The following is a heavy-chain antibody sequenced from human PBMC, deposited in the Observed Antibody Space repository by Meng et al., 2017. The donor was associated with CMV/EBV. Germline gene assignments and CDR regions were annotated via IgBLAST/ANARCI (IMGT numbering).Heavy chain of an antibody. Sequence: LRLSCAISGDSVSSNSAAWNWIRQSPSRGLEWLGRTYYRSKWYNDYAVSVKSRITINPDTSKNQFSLQLNSVTPEDTAVYYCARAPGIWSPYYFHYWGQGTLVTVSS. CDR1: GDSVSSNSAA. CDR3: ARAPGIWSPYYFHY. J-gene: IGHJ4*02. D-gene: IGHD2-15*01. V-gene: IGHV6-1*01. CDR2: TYYRSKWYN.